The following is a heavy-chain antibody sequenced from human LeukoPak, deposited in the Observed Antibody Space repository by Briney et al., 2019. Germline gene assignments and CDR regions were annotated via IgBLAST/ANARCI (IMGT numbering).Heavy chain of an antibody. Sequence: SETLSLTCTVSGASISRYCWTWIRQPAGKGLEWIGRIYTSGNTNYNPSLKSRVTMSVDTSKNQFSLKLTSVTAADTAFYYCARANYDWFDSWGHGTLVTVSP. CDR2: IYTSGNT. V-gene: IGHV4-4*07. CDR3: ARANYDWFDS. CDR1: GASISRYC. D-gene: IGHD3-10*01. J-gene: IGHJ5*01.